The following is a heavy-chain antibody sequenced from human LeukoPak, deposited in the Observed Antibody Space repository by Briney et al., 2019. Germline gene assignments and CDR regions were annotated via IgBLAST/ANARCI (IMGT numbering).Heavy chain of an antibody. CDR3: ASGWFGELSVLGY. J-gene: IGHJ4*02. V-gene: IGHV1-2*02. Sequence: GASVKVSCKASGYTFTCYYMHWVRQPPGQGLEWMGWINPNSGGTNYAQKFQGRVTMTRDTSISTAYMELSRLRYDDTAVYYCASGWFGELSVLGYWGQGTLVTVSS. D-gene: IGHD3-10*01. CDR1: GYTFTCYY. CDR2: INPNSGGT.